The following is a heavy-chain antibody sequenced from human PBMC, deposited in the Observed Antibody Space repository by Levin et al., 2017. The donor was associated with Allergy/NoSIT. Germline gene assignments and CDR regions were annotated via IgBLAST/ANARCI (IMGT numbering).Heavy chain of an antibody. CDR1: GFAFSDFW. V-gene: IGHV3-74*01. CDR3: TTITTPADH. J-gene: IGHJ4*02. CDR2: INRFGNNT. Sequence: GESLKISCAASGFAFSDFWMHWVRQAPGKGLVWVARINRFGNNTIYADFAKGRFTVSRDNAKNTVYLQINSLRVEDTGLYYCTTITTPADHWGQGTQVIVSS. D-gene: IGHD3-22*01.